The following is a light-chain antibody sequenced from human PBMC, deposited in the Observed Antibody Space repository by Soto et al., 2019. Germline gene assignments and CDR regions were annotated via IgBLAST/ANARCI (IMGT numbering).Light chain of an antibody. Sequence: EIVLTQSPGTLSLSPGERATLSCRASQSVSSTYLAWYQHQPGQAPRLLIYGASNRATGIPDRFSGSGSGTDFTLTISRLEPEDFAVYYCQQYGSSSWTFGQGTKVEIK. V-gene: IGKV3-20*01. CDR2: GAS. CDR3: QQYGSSSWT. J-gene: IGKJ1*01. CDR1: QSVSSTY.